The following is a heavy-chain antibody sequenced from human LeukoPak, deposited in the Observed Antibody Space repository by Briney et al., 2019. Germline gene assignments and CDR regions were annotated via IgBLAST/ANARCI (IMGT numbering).Heavy chain of an antibody. J-gene: IGHJ4*02. CDR1: GYTFTGYY. Sequence: ASVKVSCKASGYTFTGYYMHWVRQAPGQGLEWMGWINPNSGGTNYAQKFQGRVTMTRDTSISTPYMELSRLRSDDTAVYYCARESRGDYEGEYWGQGTLVTVSS. V-gene: IGHV1-2*02. CDR3: ARESRGDYEGEY. D-gene: IGHD4-17*01. CDR2: INPNSGGT.